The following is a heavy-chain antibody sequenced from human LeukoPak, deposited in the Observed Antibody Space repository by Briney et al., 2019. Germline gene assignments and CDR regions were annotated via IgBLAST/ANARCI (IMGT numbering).Heavy chain of an antibody. V-gene: IGHV3-23*01. CDR2: ISGTGGST. J-gene: IGHJ4*02. Sequence: PGGSLRLSCGGSGFMFSTYAMSWVRQAPGQGLEWISGISGTGGSTYYADSVKGRFIISRDNSKNTLYLQMNSLRAEDTAVYYCAGDSSTTWFGGDSKWGQGTLVTVSS. D-gene: IGHD3-10*01. CDR1: GFMFSTYA. CDR3: AGDSSTTWFGGDSK.